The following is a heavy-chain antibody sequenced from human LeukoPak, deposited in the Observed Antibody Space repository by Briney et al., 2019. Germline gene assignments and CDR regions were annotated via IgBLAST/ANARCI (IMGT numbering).Heavy chain of an antibody. D-gene: IGHD6-13*01. CDR1: GYSFTSYW. J-gene: IGHJ6*03. V-gene: IGHV5-51*01. CDR3: ARPRIAAAGNVYYMDV. Sequence: NRGESLKISCKGSGYSFTSYWIGWVRQMPGKGLEWMGIIYPGDSDTRCSPSFQGQVTISADKSISTAYLQWSSLKASDTAMYYCARPRIAAAGNVYYMDVWGKGTTVTVSS. CDR2: IYPGDSDT.